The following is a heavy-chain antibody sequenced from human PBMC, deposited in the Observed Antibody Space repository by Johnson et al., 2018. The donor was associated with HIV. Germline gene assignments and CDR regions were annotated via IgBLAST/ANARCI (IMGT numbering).Heavy chain of an antibody. J-gene: IGHJ3*02. CDR1: GFTFSSYG. Sequence: QVQLVESGGGLVQAGGSLRLSCGASGFTFSSYGMHWVRQAPGKGLEWVALISSDGTATYYADSVKGRFTISRDTSRNTLYLQMNSLKSEDTAVYYCSTVDIVVVVAELLLPLHDAFDIWGQGTLVTVAS. V-gene: IGHV3-30*03. CDR2: ISSDGTAT. CDR3: STVDIVVVVAELLLPLHDAFDI. D-gene: IGHD2-15*01.